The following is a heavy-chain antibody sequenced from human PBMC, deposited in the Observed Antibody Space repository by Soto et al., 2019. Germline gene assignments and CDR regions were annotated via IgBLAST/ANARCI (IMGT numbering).Heavy chain of an antibody. CDR1: GLTLSPYG. J-gene: IGHJ4*02. D-gene: IGHD3-22*01. Sequence: AGGALRVSFSGSGLTLSPYGIRLGRQAPGKGLEWVSAISGIGGSTYYADSVKGRFTISRDNSKNTLYLQMNSLGAEDTAVYHCAKDLIDMLVVAPFDYWGQGTLVTFSS. CDR3: AKDLIDMLVVAPFDY. CDR2: ISGIGGST. V-gene: IGHV3-23*01.